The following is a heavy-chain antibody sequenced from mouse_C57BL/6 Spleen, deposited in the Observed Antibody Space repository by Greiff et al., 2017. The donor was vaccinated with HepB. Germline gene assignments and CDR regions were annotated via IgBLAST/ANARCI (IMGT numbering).Heavy chain of an antibody. Sequence: EVKLMESGGGLVKPGGSLKLSCAASGFTFSSYAMSWVRQTPEKRLEWVATISDGGSYTYYPDNVKGRFTISRDNAKNNLYLQMSHLKSEDTAMYYCARAYYGSRYYFDYWGQGTTLTVSS. V-gene: IGHV5-4*03. CDR3: ARAYYGSRYYFDY. D-gene: IGHD1-1*01. J-gene: IGHJ2*01. CDR1: GFTFSSYA. CDR2: ISDGGSYT.